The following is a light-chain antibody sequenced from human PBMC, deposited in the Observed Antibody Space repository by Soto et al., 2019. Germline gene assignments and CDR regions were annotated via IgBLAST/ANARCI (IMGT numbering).Light chain of an antibody. CDR3: QSYDATNQV. Sequence: NFMLTKPHSVSESPGKTVIISCTRSRGSIASNYVQWYQQRPGSSPTTVIYEDNQRPSGVPDRFSGSIDSSSNSASLTISGLETEDEADYYCQSYDATNQVFGGGTKLTVL. V-gene: IGLV6-57*01. J-gene: IGLJ3*02. CDR1: RGSIASNY. CDR2: EDN.